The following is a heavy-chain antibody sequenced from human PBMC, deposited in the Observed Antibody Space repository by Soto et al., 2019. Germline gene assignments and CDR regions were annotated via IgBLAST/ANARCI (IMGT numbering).Heavy chain of an antibody. J-gene: IGHJ4*02. Sequence: ASVKVSCKASGYTFTSYYIHWVRQAPGQGLEWVGIINPNGGGTSYAQKFQDRFTVTSDTSTSTVYMELSSLGSEDTAVYYCARMNPYRNYEDYWGQGTLVTVSS. CDR3: ARMNPYRNYEDY. CDR1: GYTFTSYY. V-gene: IGHV1-46*01. CDR2: INPNGGGT. D-gene: IGHD4-4*01.